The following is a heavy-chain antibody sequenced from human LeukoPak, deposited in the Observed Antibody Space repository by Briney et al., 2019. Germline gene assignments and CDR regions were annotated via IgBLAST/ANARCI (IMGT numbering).Heavy chain of an antibody. Sequence: GEPLKISCKGSGYSFTSYWIGWVRQMPGKGLEWMGIIYPGDSDIRYSPSFQGQVTISADNSISTAYLQWTSLKASDTAIYYCARPNWGRYYFDYWGQGTLVTVSS. V-gene: IGHV5-51*01. CDR1: GYSFTSYW. J-gene: IGHJ4*02. D-gene: IGHD7-27*01. CDR3: ARPNWGRYYFDY. CDR2: IYPGDSDI.